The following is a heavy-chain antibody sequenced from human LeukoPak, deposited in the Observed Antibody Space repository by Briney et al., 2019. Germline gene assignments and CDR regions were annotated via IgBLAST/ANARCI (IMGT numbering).Heavy chain of an antibody. V-gene: IGHV3-9*03. J-gene: IGHJ4*02. D-gene: IGHD4-17*01. Sequence: GRSLRLSCAASGFTFDDYAMHWVRQAPGKGLEWVSGISWNSGSIGYADSVKGRFTISRDNAKNSLSLQMNSLRAEDMALYYCAKDYGDYFLGFDYWGQGTLVTVSS. CDR3: AKDYGDYFLGFDY. CDR2: ISWNSGSI. CDR1: GFTFDDYA.